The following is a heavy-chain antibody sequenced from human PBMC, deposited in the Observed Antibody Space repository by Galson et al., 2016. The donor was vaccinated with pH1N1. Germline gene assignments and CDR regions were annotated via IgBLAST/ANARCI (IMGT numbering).Heavy chain of an antibody. J-gene: IGHJ4*02. D-gene: IGHD4-11*01. CDR3: VITGATTGGH. V-gene: IGHV4-4*09. CDR2: MHDNGGT. CDR1: GDSISNYY. Sequence: ETLSLTCIVSGDSISNYYWSWIRQPPGKGLEWIAYMHDNGGTNYNPSLKSRVTISVDTSRTQFSLKLSAVTAADTAVYYCVITGATTGGHWGQGALVTVSA.